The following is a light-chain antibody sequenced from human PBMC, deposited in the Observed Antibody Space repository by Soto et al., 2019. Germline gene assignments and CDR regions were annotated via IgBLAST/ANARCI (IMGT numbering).Light chain of an antibody. CDR2: GAS. Sequence: EIVMTQSPATLSVSPGERATLSCRASEHIRTNLGWYQQKPGQAPRLLIYGASTRATGAPARFSGSGSGTEFTLTISSLQSEDFAVYYCQQYNDWPLTFGPGTQVDIK. CDR1: EHIRTN. CDR3: QQYNDWPLT. J-gene: IGKJ3*01. V-gene: IGKV3-15*01.